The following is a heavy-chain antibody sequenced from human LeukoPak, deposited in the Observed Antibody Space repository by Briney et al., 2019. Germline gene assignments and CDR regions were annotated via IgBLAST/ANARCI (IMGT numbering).Heavy chain of an antibody. CDR3: ARGPTVTTVLGNWFDP. D-gene: IGHD4-11*01. Sequence: SVKVSCKASGGTFSSYAISWVRQAPGQGLEWMGGIIPIFGTANYAQKFQGRVTITADESTSTAYMELSSLRSDDTAVYYCARGPTVTTVLGNWFDPWGQGTLVTVSS. CDR1: GGTFSSYA. V-gene: IGHV1-69*01. CDR2: IIPIFGTA. J-gene: IGHJ5*02.